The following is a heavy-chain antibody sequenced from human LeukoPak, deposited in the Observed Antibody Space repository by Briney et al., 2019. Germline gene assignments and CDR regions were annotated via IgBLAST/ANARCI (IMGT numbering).Heavy chain of an antibody. CDR3: ARIHYGSGGYQPVDY. Sequence: GGSLRLSCAASGFPFRDYYMSWIPQAPGRGLERVSYISCSDKTILYADSVKGRFHTPRDNAKNALYLKMNSLRADDTAVDYCARIHYGSGGYQPVDYWGQGTLVTVSS. J-gene: IGHJ4*02. CDR2: ISCSDKTI. CDR1: GFPFRDYY. V-gene: IGHV3-11*01. D-gene: IGHD3-10*01.